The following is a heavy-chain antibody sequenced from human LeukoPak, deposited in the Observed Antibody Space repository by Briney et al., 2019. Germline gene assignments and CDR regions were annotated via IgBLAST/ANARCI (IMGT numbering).Heavy chain of an antibody. CDR3: ARDLDGIEYSSSSVSDC. CDR2: IYYSGST. CDR1: GDSISSSSYY. D-gene: IGHD6-6*01. V-gene: IGHV4-39*07. J-gene: IGHJ4*02. Sequence: SETLSLTCTVSGDSISSSSYYWGWIRQPPGKGLEWIGSIYYSGSTYYNPSLKSRVTISVDTSKNQFSLKLSSVTAAGTAVYYCARDLDGIEYSSSSVSDCWGQGTLVTVSS.